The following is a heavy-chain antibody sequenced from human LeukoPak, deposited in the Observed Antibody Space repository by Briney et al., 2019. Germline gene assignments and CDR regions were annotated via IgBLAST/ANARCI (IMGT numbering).Heavy chain of an antibody. Sequence: ASVKASCKASGYTFTSYYMHWVRQAPGQGLEWMGIINPSGGSTSYAQKFQGRVTMTRDTSTSTVYMELSSLRSEDTAVYYCARAFIPPVPWHAFDIWGQGTMVTVSS. CDR1: GYTFTSYY. V-gene: IGHV1-46*01. CDR3: ARAFIPPVPWHAFDI. CDR2: INPSGGST. J-gene: IGHJ3*02.